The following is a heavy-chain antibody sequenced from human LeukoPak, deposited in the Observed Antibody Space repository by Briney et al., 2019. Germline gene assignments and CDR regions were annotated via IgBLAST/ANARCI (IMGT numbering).Heavy chain of an antibody. CDR1: GGSISTYY. CDR2: IYYSGST. D-gene: IGHD3-16*01. Sequence: MASETLSLTCTVSGGSISTYYWSWIRQPPGKGLEWIGYIYYSGSTNYNPSLKSRVTISVDTSKNQFSLKLSSVTAADTAVYFCARGLDWFDPWGQGTLVTVSS. CDR3: ARGLDWFDP. V-gene: IGHV4-59*01. J-gene: IGHJ5*02.